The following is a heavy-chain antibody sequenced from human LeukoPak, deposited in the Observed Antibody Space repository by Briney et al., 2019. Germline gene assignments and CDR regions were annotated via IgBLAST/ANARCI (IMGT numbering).Heavy chain of an antibody. D-gene: IGHD3-22*01. Sequence: GASVKVSCKASGYTFTSNGISWVRQAPGQGLEWMGWINPKSGAPNYAQKFHGRVTMTRDTSNSTAYMEVSRLRSDDTAVYYCARATYHSDSAGYSNVFYFEYWGQGTLVTVSS. J-gene: IGHJ4*02. CDR1: GYTFTSNG. CDR3: ARATYHSDSAGYSNVFYFEY. CDR2: INPKSGAP. V-gene: IGHV1-2*02.